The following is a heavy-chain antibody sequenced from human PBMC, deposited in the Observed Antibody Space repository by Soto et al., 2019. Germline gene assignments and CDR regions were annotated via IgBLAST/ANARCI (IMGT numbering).Heavy chain of an antibody. D-gene: IGHD3-10*01. CDR3: ARDQVLLWFGESFYGMDV. V-gene: IGHV1-2*02. CDR1: GYTFTGYY. Sequence: ASVKVSCKASGYTFTGYYMHWVRQAPGQGLGWMGWINPNSGGTNYAQKFQGRVTMTRDTSISTAYMELSRLRSDDTAVYYCARDQVLLWFGESFYGMDVWGQGTTVTVSS. J-gene: IGHJ6*02. CDR2: INPNSGGT.